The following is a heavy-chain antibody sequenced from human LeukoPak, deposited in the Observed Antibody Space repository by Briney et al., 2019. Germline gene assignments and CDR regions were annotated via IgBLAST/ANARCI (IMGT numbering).Heavy chain of an antibody. Sequence: SETLSLTCTVSGGSIRSYYWSWIRQPPGKGLEWIGYIYYSGSTNYNPSLKSRVSISVDTSKNQFSLKLSSVTAAGTAVYYCARTGSTVTMLYPFDHWSQGTLVTVSS. CDR2: IYYSGST. J-gene: IGHJ4*02. D-gene: IGHD4-17*01. CDR3: ARTGSTVTMLYPFDH. CDR1: GGSIRSYY. V-gene: IGHV4-59*01.